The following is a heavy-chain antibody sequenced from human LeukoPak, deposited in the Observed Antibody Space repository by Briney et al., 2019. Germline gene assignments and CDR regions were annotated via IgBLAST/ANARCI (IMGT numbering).Heavy chain of an antibody. Sequence: GGSLRLSCAASGFTFDDYAMHWVRQAPGKGLEWVSGISWNSGSIGYADSVKGRFAISRDNAKNSLYLQMNSLRAEDTAVYYCAELGITMIGGVWGKGTTVAISS. CDR2: ISWNSGSI. CDR1: GFTFDDYA. V-gene: IGHV3-9*01. D-gene: IGHD3-10*02. CDR3: AELGITMIGGV. J-gene: IGHJ6*04.